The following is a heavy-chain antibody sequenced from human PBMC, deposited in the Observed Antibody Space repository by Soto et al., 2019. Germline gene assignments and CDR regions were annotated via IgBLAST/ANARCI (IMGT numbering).Heavy chain of an antibody. D-gene: IGHD1-26*01. Sequence: ASVKVSCKASGYTFTSYAIHWVRQAPGQSLECMGWINTDNGNTKYSQKFQDRVTITKDTSVSTVYMELSSLRSEDTAVDYCAGHTSPWPPPIFAPWGQGTLVTVSS. CDR3: AGHTSPWPPPIFAP. J-gene: IGHJ5*02. CDR1: GYTFTSYA. V-gene: IGHV1-3*04. CDR2: INTDNGNT.